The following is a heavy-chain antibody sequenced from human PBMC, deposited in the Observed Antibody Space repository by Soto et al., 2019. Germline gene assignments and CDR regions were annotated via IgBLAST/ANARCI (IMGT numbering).Heavy chain of an antibody. D-gene: IGHD4-4*01. CDR2: ISGSGGST. CDR3: ANGGSNYYFDY. J-gene: IGHJ4*02. Sequence: GGSLRLSCAASGFTFSSYAMSWVRQAPGKGLEWVSAISGSGGSTYCADSVKGRFTISRDNSKNTLYLQMNSLRAEDTAVYYCANGGSNYYFDYWGQGTLVTVSS. V-gene: IGHV3-23*01. CDR1: GFTFSSYA.